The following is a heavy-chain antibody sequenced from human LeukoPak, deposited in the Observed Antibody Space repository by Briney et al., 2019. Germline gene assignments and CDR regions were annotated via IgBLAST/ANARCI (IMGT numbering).Heavy chain of an antibody. V-gene: IGHV1-69*04. CDR1: GGTFSSYA. CDR3: ARGYCSGGSCYNNWFDP. D-gene: IGHD2-15*01. Sequence: SVKVSCKASGGTFSSYAISWVRQAPGQGLEWMGRIIPILGIANYAQKFQGRVMITADKSTRTAYMELSSLRSEDTAVYYCARGYCSGGSCYNNWFDPWGQGTLVTVSS. CDR2: IIPILGIA. J-gene: IGHJ5*02.